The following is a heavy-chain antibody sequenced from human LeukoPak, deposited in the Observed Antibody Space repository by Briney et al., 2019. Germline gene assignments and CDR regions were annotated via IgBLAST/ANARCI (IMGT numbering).Heavy chain of an antibody. V-gene: IGHV3-9*01. J-gene: IGHJ5*02. CDR1: GFTFDDYA. CDR2: ISWNSGSI. D-gene: IGHD3-10*01. CDR3: AKDKSRGVRYFDL. Sequence: GGSLRLSCAASGFTFDDYAMHWVRQAPGKGLEWVSGISWNSGSIGYADSVKGRFTISRDNAKNSLYLQMNSLRAEDTALYYCAKDKSRGVRYFDLWGQGTLVIVSS.